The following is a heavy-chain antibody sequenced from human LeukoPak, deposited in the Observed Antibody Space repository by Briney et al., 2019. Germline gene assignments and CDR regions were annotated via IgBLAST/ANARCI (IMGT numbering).Heavy chain of an antibody. V-gene: IGHV3-48*01. D-gene: IGHD6-25*01. CDR2: ISSSSSTI. CDR3: AKKSGPFDY. CDR1: GFTFSNYA. Sequence: PGGSLRLSCRASGFTFSNYAINWVRQAPGKGLEWVSYISSSSSTIYHADSVKGRFTISRDNAKNSLYLQMNSLRAEDTAVYYCAKKSGPFDYWGQGTLVTVSS. J-gene: IGHJ4*02.